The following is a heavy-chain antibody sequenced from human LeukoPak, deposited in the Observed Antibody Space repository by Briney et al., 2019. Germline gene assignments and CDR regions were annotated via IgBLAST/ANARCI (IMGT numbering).Heavy chain of an antibody. J-gene: IGHJ4*02. CDR2: ISFDGSNK. V-gene: IGHV3-30*18. CDR1: GFTLSRYW. Sequence: PGGSLRLSCAASGFTLSRYWMHWVRQAPGKGLEWVSFISFDGSNKVHADSVMGRFTISRDNSKNTVDLQINSLRHEDTAVYYCAKDWGQRGVGASLGHWGQGTLVIVSS. CDR3: AKDWGQRGVGASLGH. D-gene: IGHD1-26*01.